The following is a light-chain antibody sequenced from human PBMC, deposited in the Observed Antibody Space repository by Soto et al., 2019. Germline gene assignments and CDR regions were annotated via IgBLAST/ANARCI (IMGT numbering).Light chain of an antibody. J-gene: IGKJ4*01. V-gene: IGKV3-15*01. CDR3: QQYVRWPLT. CDR1: QSVSSK. CDR2: GAS. Sequence: EILVTTSPATXCVTLQDRAPFPCRASQSVSSKLAWYQKKPGQAXSXXXYGASNRATGNQARFSGSGSGKEFTLNIRRLQSEDFEVYYCQQYVRWPLTFGRGTKVDI.